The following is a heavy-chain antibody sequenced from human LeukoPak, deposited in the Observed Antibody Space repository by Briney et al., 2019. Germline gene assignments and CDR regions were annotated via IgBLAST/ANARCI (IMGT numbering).Heavy chain of an antibody. J-gene: IGHJ4*02. CDR2: ISSSSSYI. D-gene: IGHD6-19*01. Sequence: GGSLRLSCAASGFTFSTYSMNWVRQAPGKGLEWASSISSSSSYIYYADSVKGRFTISRDNAKNSLYLQMNSLRAEDTAVYYCARASGWYVFDYWGQGTLVTVSS. CDR3: ARASGWYVFDY. CDR1: GFTFSTYS. V-gene: IGHV3-21*01.